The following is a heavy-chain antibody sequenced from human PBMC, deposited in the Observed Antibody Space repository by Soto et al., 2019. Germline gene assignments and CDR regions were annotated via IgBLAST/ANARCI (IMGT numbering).Heavy chain of an antibody. CDR2: INSDGSST. Sequence: LRLSCAASGFTFSSYWMHWVRQAPGKGLVWVSRINSDGSSTSYADSVKGRFTISRDNAKNTLYLQVNSLRAEDTAVYYCARAGMSSSRPDNWFDPWGQGTLVTVSS. J-gene: IGHJ5*02. V-gene: IGHV3-74*01. CDR3: ARAGMSSSRPDNWFDP. D-gene: IGHD6-13*01. CDR1: GFTFSSYW.